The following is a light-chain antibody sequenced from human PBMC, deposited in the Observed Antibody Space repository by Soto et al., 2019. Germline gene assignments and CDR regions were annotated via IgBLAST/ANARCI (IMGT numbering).Light chain of an antibody. CDR1: SSDVGSYNL. Sequence: QSALTQPASVSGSPGQSITISCTGTSSDVGSYNLVSWYQQHPGKAPKLMIYEGSKRPSGVSNRFSGSKSGNTASLTISGLQAEDEADYYCCSYADSSTYVFGLGTKLTVL. CDR3: CSYADSSTYV. V-gene: IGLV2-23*01. J-gene: IGLJ1*01. CDR2: EGS.